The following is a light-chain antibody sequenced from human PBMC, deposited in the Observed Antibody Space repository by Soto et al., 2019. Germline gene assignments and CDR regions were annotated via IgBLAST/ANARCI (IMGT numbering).Light chain of an antibody. CDR1: SSDVGGYNY. Sequence: QSVLTQPPSASGSPGQSVTISCTGTSSDVGGYNYVSWYQQHPDKAPKLMIYEVSKRPSGVPDRFSGSKSGNTAPLTVSGLQAEDEADYYCSSYAGSKNSVFGGGTQLTVL. V-gene: IGLV2-8*01. J-gene: IGLJ7*01. CDR3: SSYAGSKNSV. CDR2: EVS.